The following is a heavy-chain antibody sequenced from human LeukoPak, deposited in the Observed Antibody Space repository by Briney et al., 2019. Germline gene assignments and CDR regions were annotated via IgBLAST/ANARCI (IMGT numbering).Heavy chain of an antibody. CDR2: IYHSGST. Sequence: SETLSLTCTVSGYSISSGYYWGWLRPPPGKGLEWIGSIYHSGSTYYNPSLKSRVTISVDTSKNQFSLKLSSVTAADTAVYYCARSTFSSNWNLWGQGTLVTVSS. CDR3: ARSTFSSNWNL. D-gene: IGHD6-13*01. CDR1: GYSISSGYY. J-gene: IGHJ4*02. V-gene: IGHV4-38-2*02.